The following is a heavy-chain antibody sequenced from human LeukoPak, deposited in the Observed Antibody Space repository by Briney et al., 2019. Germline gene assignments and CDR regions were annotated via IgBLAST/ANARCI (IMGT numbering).Heavy chain of an antibody. D-gene: IGHD1-1*01. J-gene: IGHJ3*01. CDR3: ARSYNWNDYGVFDV. V-gene: IGHV4-31*03. CDR1: GGSISSDGYY. Sequence: PSQTLSLTCTVSGGSISSDGYYWSWIRQHPGKGLEWIGYIYYSGSTYYNPSLKSRVTISVDTSKNQFSLKLSSVTAADTAVYYWARSYNWNDYGVFDVGGQGKMVTVSS. CDR2: IYYSGST.